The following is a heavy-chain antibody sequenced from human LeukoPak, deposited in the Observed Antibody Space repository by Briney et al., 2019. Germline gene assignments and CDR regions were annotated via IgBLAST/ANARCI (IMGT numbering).Heavy chain of an antibody. CDR1: GGSISSYH. Sequence: SETLSLTCTVSGGSISSYHWNWIRQSPGKGLEWIGYVYHSGGTNYNPSLKSRVTISLDTSKNQFSVKLNSVTAADTAVYYCARGKRVAASFDYWGQGTLVTVSS. J-gene: IGHJ4*02. CDR3: ARGKRVAASFDY. V-gene: IGHV4-59*01. D-gene: IGHD2-15*01. CDR2: VYHSGGT.